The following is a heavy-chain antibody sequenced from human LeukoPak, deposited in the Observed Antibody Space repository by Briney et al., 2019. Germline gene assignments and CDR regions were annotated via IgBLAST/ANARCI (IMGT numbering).Heavy chain of an antibody. CDR2: IHFTGST. CDR1: GGSISTYY. D-gene: IGHD2-15*01. CDR3: AREWSAFDH. Sequence: SETLSLTCTVSGGSISTYYWSWIRQPPGKGLEWIGFIHFTGSTDYNPSLKSRATVSVDMSKNQLSLILISLTAADTAVYYCAREWSAFDHWGQGILVTVSS. J-gene: IGHJ4*02. V-gene: IGHV4-59*01.